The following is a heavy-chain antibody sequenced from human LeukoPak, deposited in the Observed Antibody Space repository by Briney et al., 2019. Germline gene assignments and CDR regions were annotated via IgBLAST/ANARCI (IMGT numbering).Heavy chain of an antibody. CDR1: GYTFTSYG. Sequence: ASVRVSCKASGYTFTSYGISWVRQAPGQGLEWMGWISAYNGNTNYAQKLQGRVTMTTDTSTSTAYMELRSLRSDDTAVYYCARLTYYYDSSGYLGNWFDPWGQGTLVTVSS. V-gene: IGHV1-18*01. J-gene: IGHJ5*02. CDR2: ISAYNGNT. D-gene: IGHD3-22*01. CDR3: ARLTYYYDSSGYLGNWFDP.